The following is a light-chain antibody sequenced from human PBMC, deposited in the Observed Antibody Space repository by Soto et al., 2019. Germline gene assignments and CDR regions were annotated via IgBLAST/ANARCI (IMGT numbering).Light chain of an antibody. CDR3: QQYNSYWT. V-gene: IGKV1-5*03. Sequence: DIQMTQSPSTLSASVGDRVTITCRASQSFSSWLAWYQQKPGKAPKLLIYKASSLESGVPSRFIGSGSGTEFTLTISSLQPDDFATYYCQQYNSYWTFGQGTKVDIK. CDR1: QSFSSW. J-gene: IGKJ1*01. CDR2: KAS.